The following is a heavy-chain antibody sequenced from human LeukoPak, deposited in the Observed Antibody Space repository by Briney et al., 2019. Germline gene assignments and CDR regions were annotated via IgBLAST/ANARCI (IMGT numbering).Heavy chain of an antibody. J-gene: IGHJ6*02. CDR2: MNPNSGNT. Sequence: ASVKVSCKASGYTFTSYDINWVRQATGQGLEWVGWMNPNSGNTGYAQKFQGRVTMTRNTSISTAYMELSSLRSEDTAVYYCARGNGGKTGYYYYGMDVWGRGTTVTVSS. V-gene: IGHV1-8*01. D-gene: IGHD4-23*01. CDR3: ARGNGGKTGYYYYGMDV. CDR1: GYTFTSYD.